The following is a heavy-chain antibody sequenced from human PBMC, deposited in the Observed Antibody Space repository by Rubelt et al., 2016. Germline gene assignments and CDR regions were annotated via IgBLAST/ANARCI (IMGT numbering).Heavy chain of an antibody. J-gene: IGHJ4*02. CDR3: ARIGMYSSRWSHFDY. D-gene: IGHD6-13*01. Sequence: RSLRLSCAASGFTFSDYAMHWVRQAPGKGLEWVAVISFDGSNEYYADSVKGRVTISRDNSKDTVSLQMNSLRAEDTAVYYCARIGMYSSRWSHFDYWGQGTLVTVSS. CDR1: GFTFSDYA. V-gene: IGHV3-30*04. CDR2: ISFDGSNE.